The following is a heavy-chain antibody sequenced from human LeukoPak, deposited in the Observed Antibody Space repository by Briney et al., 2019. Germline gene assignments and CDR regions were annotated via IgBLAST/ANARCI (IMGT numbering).Heavy chain of an antibody. CDR3: ARDSDPLEGFLFDY. CDR1: GFTFGDYA. Sequence: GRSLRLSCTASGFTFGDYAMSWVRQAPGKGLEWVAVISYDGSNKYYADSVKGRFTISRDNSKNTLYLQMNSLRAEDTAVYYCARDSDPLEGFLFDYWGQGTLVTVSS. V-gene: IGHV3-30-3*01. D-gene: IGHD3-10*01. J-gene: IGHJ4*02. CDR2: ISYDGSNK.